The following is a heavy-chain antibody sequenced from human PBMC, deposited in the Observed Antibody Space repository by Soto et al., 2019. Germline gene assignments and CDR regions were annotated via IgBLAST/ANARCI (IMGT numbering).Heavy chain of an antibody. D-gene: IGHD4-17*01. J-gene: IGHJ4*02. V-gene: IGHV3-30*18. CDR1: GFTFSSYG. CDR3: AKDPNDYGDFPYFDY. Sequence: GGSLRLSCAASGFTFSSYGMHWVRQAPGKGLEWVAVISYDGSNKYYADSVKGRFTISRDNSKNTLYLQVNSLRAEDTAVYYCAKDPNDYGDFPYFDYWGQGTLVTVSS. CDR2: ISYDGSNK.